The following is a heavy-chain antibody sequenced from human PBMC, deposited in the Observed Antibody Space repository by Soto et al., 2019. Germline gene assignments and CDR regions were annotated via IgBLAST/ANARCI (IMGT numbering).Heavy chain of an antibody. CDR1: GFTFSNYA. J-gene: IGHJ3*01. Sequence: EVQVLESGGDLVQPGGSLRLSCAASGFTFSNYAMAWVRQAPGRGLQWVSGISGSGGSTYYADAVKRRFTIARDNSKNTVYMQMTTLSADDTGVYYCAKGVGQWRDDGFHFWGRGTTSSASS. CDR3: AKGVGQWRDDGFHF. CDR2: ISGSGGST. V-gene: IGHV3-23*01. D-gene: IGHD6-19*01.